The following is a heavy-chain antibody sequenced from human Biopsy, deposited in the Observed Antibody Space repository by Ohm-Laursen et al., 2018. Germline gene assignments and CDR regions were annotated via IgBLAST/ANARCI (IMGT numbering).Heavy chain of an antibody. CDR2: IYYDGIT. Sequence: GTLSLTCAVSGYSVTNDYYWGWIRQPPGKGLEWIGNIYYDGITYYNPSLKSRVAMSVDTSKNLFSLRLTSVTAADTAVYYCARVAGGYAYYYGMDVWGQGTTVIVSS. D-gene: IGHD5-12*01. CDR1: GYSVTNDYY. V-gene: IGHV4-38-2*01. CDR3: ARVAGGYAYYYGMDV. J-gene: IGHJ6*02.